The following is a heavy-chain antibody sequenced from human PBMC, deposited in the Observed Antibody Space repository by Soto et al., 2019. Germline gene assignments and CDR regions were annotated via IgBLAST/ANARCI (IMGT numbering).Heavy chain of an antibody. V-gene: IGHV3-21*01. CDR1: GFTFSSYS. D-gene: IGHD6-13*01. CDR3: ARDRRIAAAADFDY. J-gene: IGHJ4*02. Sequence: PGGSLRLSCAASGFTFSSYSMNWVRQAPGKGLEWVSSISSSSSYIYYADSVKGRFTISRDNAKNSLYLQMNSLRAEDTAVYYCARDRRIAAAADFDYWGQGTRVTVSS. CDR2: ISSSSSYI.